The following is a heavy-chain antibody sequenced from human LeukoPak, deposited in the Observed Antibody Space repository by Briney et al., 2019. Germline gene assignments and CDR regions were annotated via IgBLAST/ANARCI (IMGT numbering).Heavy chain of an antibody. Sequence: SETLSLTCTVSGGSISSYYWSWIRQPPGKGLEWIGYIYYNGNTNYNPSLKRRVTMSVDTSRNQFSLKLTSVTAADTAVYYCASLDYWGQGTLVTVSS. CDR2: IYYNGNT. CDR3: ASLDY. V-gene: IGHV4-59*01. J-gene: IGHJ4*02. CDR1: GGSISSYY.